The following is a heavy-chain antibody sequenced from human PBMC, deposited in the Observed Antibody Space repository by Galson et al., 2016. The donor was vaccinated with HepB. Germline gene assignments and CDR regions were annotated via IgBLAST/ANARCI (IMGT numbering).Heavy chain of an antibody. Sequence: ETLSLTCTVSGGSVTSGNYYWSWIRQPPGKALEWIAYIYKTGSTKYNPSLKSRVTISLDTSKNQFSLKLSSVTAADTAVYYCASTGSGSSITDSFDYWGQGTLVIVSS. CDR3: ASTGSGSSITDSFDY. V-gene: IGHV4-61*01. D-gene: IGHD3-10*01. CDR1: GGSVTSGNYY. CDR2: IYKTGST. J-gene: IGHJ4*02.